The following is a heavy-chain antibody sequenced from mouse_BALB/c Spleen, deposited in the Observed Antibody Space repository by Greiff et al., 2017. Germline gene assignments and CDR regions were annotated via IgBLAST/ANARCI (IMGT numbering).Heavy chain of an antibody. CDR1: GFNIKDTY. CDR2: IDPANGNT. J-gene: IGHJ4*01. CDR3: ARRGNYVSDPYYAMDY. Sequence: EVKLMDSGAELVKPGASVKLSCTASGFNIKDTYMHWVKQRPEQGLEWIGRIDPANGNTKYDPKFQGKATITADTSSNTAYLQLSSLTSEDTAVYYCARRGNYVSDPYYAMDYWGQGTSVTVSS. V-gene: IGHV14-3*02. D-gene: IGHD2-1*01.